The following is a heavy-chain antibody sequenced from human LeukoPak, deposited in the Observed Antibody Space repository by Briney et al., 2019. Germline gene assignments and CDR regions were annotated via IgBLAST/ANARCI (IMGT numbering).Heavy chain of an antibody. D-gene: IGHD7-27*01. CDR2: IYYSGST. J-gene: IGHJ2*01. CDR3: ASPLTGDLWYFDL. V-gene: IGHV4-39*07. Sequence: SETLSLTCTVSGGSISSSSYYWGWIRQPPGKGLEWIGSIYYSGSTYYNPSLKSRVTISVDTSKNQFSLKLSSVTAADTAVYYCASPLTGDLWYFDLWGRGTLVTVSS. CDR1: GGSISSSSYY.